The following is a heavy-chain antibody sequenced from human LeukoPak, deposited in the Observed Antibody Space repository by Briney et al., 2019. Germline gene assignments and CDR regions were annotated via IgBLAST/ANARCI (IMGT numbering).Heavy chain of an antibody. CDR2: IYPGDSDA. CDR3: ARHRRNGDYDY. Sequence: GESLKISCKGSGYSFTTYWIGWVRQMPGKGLEWMGIIYPGDSDAIYSPSFQGQVTMSADKSISTAYLQWSSLKASDTATYYCARHRRNGDYDYWGQGTLVTVSS. J-gene: IGHJ4*02. D-gene: IGHD4-17*01. V-gene: IGHV5-51*01. CDR1: GYSFTTYW.